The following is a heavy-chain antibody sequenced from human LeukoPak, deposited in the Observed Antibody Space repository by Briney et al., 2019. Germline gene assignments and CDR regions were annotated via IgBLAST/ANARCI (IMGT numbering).Heavy chain of an antibody. CDR1: GFTFGDYA. CDR2: IRSKADGVTT. D-gene: IGHD4-17*01. V-gene: IGHV3-49*04. J-gene: IGHJ3*02. Sequence: PGRSLLLSCTASGFTFGDYAMSWVRQARGKGREWGGFIRSKADGVTTEYAEAGKGIFTISRDDSKSIAYLQMNSLKTEDTAVYYCTRDPHDYGDLNAFDIWGQGTMVTVSS. CDR3: TRDPHDYGDLNAFDI.